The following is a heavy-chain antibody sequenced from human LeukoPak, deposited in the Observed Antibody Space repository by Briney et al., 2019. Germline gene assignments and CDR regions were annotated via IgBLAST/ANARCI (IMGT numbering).Heavy chain of an antibody. Sequence: ASVKVSCKASGYTFTGYYVHWVRQAPGQGLEWMGWMNPKSGGTNYAQKFEARVTMNRDTAISTAYMELSRLRSEDTAVYYCARAMVTLGEYNWFDPWGQGTLVTVSS. D-gene: IGHD5-18*01. CDR2: MNPKSGGT. CDR3: ARAMVTLGEYNWFDP. J-gene: IGHJ5*02. V-gene: IGHV1-2*02. CDR1: GYTFTGYY.